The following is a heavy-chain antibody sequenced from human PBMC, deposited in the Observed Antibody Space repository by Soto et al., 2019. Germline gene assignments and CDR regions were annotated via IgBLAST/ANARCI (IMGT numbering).Heavy chain of an antibody. Sequence: XXTLSLPFTVTGGSIGPYYWRWIRQPPGRGLEGNGHNQYRWKTHLHPSPKESIHNIRDTSTNQFSLKLSSVSDADTAVYYCAKAQSFEFHNWFDPWGQGTLVTVSS. CDR2: NQYRWKT. J-gene: IGHJ5*02. V-gene: IGHV4-59*01. D-gene: IGHD3-10*01. CDR3: AKAQSFEFHNWFDP. CDR1: GGSIGPYY.